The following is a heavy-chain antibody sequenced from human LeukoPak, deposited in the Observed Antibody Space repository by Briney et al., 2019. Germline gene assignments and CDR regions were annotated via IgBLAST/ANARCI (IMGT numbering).Heavy chain of an antibody. CDR3: ARDGREYYYDSSGFYY. V-gene: IGHV1-69*13. J-gene: IGHJ4*02. D-gene: IGHD3-22*01. CDR2: IIPIFGTA. CDR1: GDTFSSYA. Sequence: SVKVSCKASGDTFSSYAISWVRQAPGQGLEWMGGIIPIFGTANYAQKFQGRVTITADESTSTAYMELSSLRSEDTAVYYCARDGREYYYDSSGFYYWGQGTLVTVSS.